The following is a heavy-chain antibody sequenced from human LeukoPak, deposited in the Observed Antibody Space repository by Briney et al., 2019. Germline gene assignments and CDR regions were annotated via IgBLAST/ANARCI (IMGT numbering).Heavy chain of an antibody. CDR3: ATADTAMVGFDY. D-gene: IGHD5-18*01. J-gene: IGHJ4*02. Sequence: SETLSLTCAVYGGSFSGYYWSWIRKPPGKGLEWIGEINHSGSTNYNPSLKSRVTISVDASKNQFSLKLSSVTAADTAVYYCATADTAMVGFDYWGQGTLVTVSS. CDR2: INHSGST. CDR1: GGSFSGYY. V-gene: IGHV4-34*01.